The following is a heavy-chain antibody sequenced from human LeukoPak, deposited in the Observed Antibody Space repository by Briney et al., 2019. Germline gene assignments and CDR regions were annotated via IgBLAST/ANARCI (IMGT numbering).Heavy chain of an antibody. D-gene: IGHD1-14*01. V-gene: IGHV1-8*01. CDR3: ARGSRRNLLYFFDL. CDR1: GYTFTSYD. CDR2: MNPNSGNT. J-gene: IGHJ4*02. Sequence: ASVKVSCKASGYTFTSYDINWVRQGTGQGLGWMGWMNPNSGNTGYARKFQGRVTMTRNTSISTTYMELSSLRSEDTAVYYCARGSRRNLLYFFDLWGQGNLVTVSS.